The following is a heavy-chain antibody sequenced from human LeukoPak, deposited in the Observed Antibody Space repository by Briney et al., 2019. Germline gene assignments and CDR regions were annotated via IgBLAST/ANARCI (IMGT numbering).Heavy chain of an antibody. CDR2: LSSSGAYI. V-gene: IGHV3-21*06. Sequence: SGGSLRLSCAASGFTLSSYSMNWVRQVLGKGLEWVSSLSSSGAYIYYADSVKGRFTISRDSADNSLYLQMDSLRVDDTAVYYCARDRLSSGWLTDFWGLGTLVTVSS. J-gene: IGHJ4*02. D-gene: IGHD6-19*01. CDR3: ARDRLSSGWLTDF. CDR1: GFTLSSYS.